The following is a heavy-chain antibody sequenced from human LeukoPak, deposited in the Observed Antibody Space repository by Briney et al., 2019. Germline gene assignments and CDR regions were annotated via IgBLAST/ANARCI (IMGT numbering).Heavy chain of an antibody. CDR3: VTERWSSYGMDV. Sequence: GGSLRLSCAASGFTFSSYSMNWVRQAPGKGLEWVSSISSSSSYIYYADSVKGRFTISRDNAKNSLYLQMNSLRAEDTAVYYCVTERWSSYGMDVWGQGTTVTVSS. J-gene: IGHJ6*02. V-gene: IGHV3-21*01. D-gene: IGHD5-24*01. CDR2: ISSSSSYI. CDR1: GFTFSSYS.